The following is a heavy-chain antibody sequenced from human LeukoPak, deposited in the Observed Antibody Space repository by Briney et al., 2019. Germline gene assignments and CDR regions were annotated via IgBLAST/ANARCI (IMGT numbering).Heavy chain of an antibody. J-gene: IGHJ6*02. CDR1: GYTFTGYF. Sequence: SVKVSCKASGYTFTGYFMHWVRQAPGQGLEWMGGIIPIFGTANYAQKFQGRVTITADESTSTAYMELSSLRSEDTAVYYCARGLLWFGEENGMDVWGQGTTVTVSS. D-gene: IGHD3-10*01. CDR2: IIPIFGTA. CDR3: ARGLLWFGEENGMDV. V-gene: IGHV1-69*13.